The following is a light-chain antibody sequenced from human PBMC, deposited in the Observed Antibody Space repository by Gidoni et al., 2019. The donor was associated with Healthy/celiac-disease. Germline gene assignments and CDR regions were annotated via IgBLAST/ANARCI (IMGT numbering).Light chain of an antibody. V-gene: IGKV1-39*01. Sequence: MTQSPSSLSASVGDRVTITCRASQSISSYLNWYQQKPGKAPKLLIYAASSLQSGVPSRFSGSGSGTDFTLTISSLQPEDFATYYCQQSYSTSFGGGTKVEIK. CDR2: AAS. J-gene: IGKJ4*02. CDR1: QSISSY. CDR3: QQSYSTS.